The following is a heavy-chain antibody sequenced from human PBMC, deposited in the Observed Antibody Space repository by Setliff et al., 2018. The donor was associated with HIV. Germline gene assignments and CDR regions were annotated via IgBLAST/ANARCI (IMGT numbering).Heavy chain of an antibody. J-gene: IGHJ4*02. CDR2: ISGLTGEV. D-gene: IGHD2-21*02. CDR1: GYDFSSYS. V-gene: IGHV1-18*04. CDR3: ARGGLGFQDWCLPDS. Sequence: GASVKVSCKASGYDFSSYSMMWVRQTPGQGLEWLGWISGLTGEVRLAKEFQGRVTLTTSAYTACMELKSLRSEDRGVYYCARGGLGFQDWCLPDSWGQGTLVTVSS.